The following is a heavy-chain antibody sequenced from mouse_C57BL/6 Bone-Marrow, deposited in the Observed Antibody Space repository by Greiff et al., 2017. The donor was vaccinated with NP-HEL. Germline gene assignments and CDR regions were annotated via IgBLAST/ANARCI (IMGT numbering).Heavy chain of an antibody. CDR2: RRNKANDYTT. CDR3: ASDAVYDGYGFAY. V-gene: IGHV7-1*01. D-gene: IGHD2-3*01. CDR1: GFTFSDFY. J-gene: IGHJ3*01. Sequence: EVKLVDSGGGLVQSGRSLRLSCATSGFTFSDFYMEWVRQAPGKGLEWIAARRNKANDYTTDYSAYVKGRFIVSRDTSQSILYLQMNALRAEDTAIYYCASDAVYDGYGFAYWGQGTLVTVSA.